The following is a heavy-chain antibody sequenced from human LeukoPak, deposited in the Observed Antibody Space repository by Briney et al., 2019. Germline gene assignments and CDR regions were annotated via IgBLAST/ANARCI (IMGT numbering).Heavy chain of an antibody. CDR2: FDPEDGET. J-gene: IGHJ4*02. V-gene: IGHV1-24*01. D-gene: IGHD1-26*01. CDR3: ATMGLGVRATSGRDY. Sequence: ASVKVSCKVSGYTLTELSMHLVRQAPGKGLEWMGGFDPEDGETIYAQKFQGRVTMTEDTSTDTAYMELSSLRSEDTAVYYCATMGLGVRATSGRDYWGQGTLVTVSS. CDR1: GYTLTELS.